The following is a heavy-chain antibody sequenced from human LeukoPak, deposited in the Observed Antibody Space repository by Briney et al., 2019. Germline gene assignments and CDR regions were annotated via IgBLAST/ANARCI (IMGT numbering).Heavy chain of an antibody. J-gene: IGHJ4*02. D-gene: IGHD3-9*01. CDR1: GFTFDDYA. CDR3: AKGLSLASIDH. CDR2: VSWNSAIM. Sequence: SGGSLRLSCAASGFTFDDYAMHWVRQAPGEGVEWVSGVSWNSAIMGYADSVKGRFTISRDNAKNSLYLQMNSLKPEDTAIYYCAKGLSLASIDHWGQGTLVTVSS. V-gene: IGHV3-9*01.